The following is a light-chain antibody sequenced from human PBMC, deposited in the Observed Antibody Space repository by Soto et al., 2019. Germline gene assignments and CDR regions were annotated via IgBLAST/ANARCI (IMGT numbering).Light chain of an antibody. Sequence: EIVMTQSPATLSGSPGERATLSCRASQSVNSHLAWYHQKPGQAPRLLIYGASTRATGIPARSSGSGSGTDFTLTISSLQPEDFAVYYCQQYNNWPRTFGQGTKVEIK. CDR2: GAS. CDR1: QSVNSH. J-gene: IGKJ1*01. V-gene: IGKV3-15*01. CDR3: QQYNNWPRT.